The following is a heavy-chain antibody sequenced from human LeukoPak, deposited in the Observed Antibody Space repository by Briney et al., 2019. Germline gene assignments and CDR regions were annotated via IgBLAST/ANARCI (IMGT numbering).Heavy chain of an antibody. Sequence: GGSLRLSCVASGFTFSSYGIHWVRQAPGKGLEWVAVIWYDGSKKYYADSVKGRFTISRDNSKNTLYLQMYSLRDEDTAVYYCAKALLGSDRAYYFDYWGQGTLVTVSS. CDR2: IWYDGSKK. CDR3: AKALLGSDRAYYFDY. J-gene: IGHJ4*02. V-gene: IGHV3-33*06. CDR1: GFTFSSYG.